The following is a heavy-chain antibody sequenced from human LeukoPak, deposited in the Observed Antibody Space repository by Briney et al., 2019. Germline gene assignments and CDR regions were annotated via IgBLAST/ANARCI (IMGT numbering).Heavy chain of an antibody. V-gene: IGHV1-46*01. D-gene: IGHD3-3*01. J-gene: IGHJ4*02. CDR2: INPGGGST. Sequence: ASVKVSCKASGYTFTNYYMHWVRQAPGQGLEWMGIINPGGGSTSYAQKFQGRVTMTRDTSISTAYMELSRLRSDDTAVYYCARVEFDYWGQGTLVTVSS. CDR1: GYTFTNYY. CDR3: ARVEFDY.